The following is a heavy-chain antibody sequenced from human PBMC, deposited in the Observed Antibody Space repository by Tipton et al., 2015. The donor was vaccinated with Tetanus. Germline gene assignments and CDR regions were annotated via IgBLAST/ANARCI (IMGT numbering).Heavy chain of an antibody. CDR2: IFHSGSS. V-gene: IGHV4-59*01. CDR3: ARRSYCSSSRCFDAFDL. J-gene: IGHJ3*01. D-gene: IGHD2-2*01. Sequence: LRLSCTVSGGSMSNNYWSWIRQPPGKGLEWIAYIFHSGSSNYSPSLKSRVAISMDTSKNQISLKLSSVTAADMAVYYCARRSYCSSSRCFDAFDLWGQGTMVTVSS. CDR1: GGSMSNNY.